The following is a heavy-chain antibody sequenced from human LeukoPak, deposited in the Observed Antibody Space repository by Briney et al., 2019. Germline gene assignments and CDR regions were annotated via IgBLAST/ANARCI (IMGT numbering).Heavy chain of an antibody. V-gene: IGHV3-20*04. D-gene: IGHD3-10*01. CDR1: GFSFDDYG. J-gene: IGHJ6*03. CDR3: ARDPLQFTMVRGISDYFYYMDV. Sequence: GGSLRLSCAASGFSFDDYGMSWVRQAPGKGLEWVSGIDSNGGSTGYADSVKGRFTIYRDNAKNSLYLQMNSLRDEDTALYYCARDPLQFTMVRGISDYFYYMDVWGKGTTVTVSS. CDR2: IDSNGGST.